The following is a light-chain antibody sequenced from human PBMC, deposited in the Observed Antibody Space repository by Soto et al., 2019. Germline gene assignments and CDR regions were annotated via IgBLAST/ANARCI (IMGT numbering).Light chain of an antibody. CDR3: QQRSNWIT. J-gene: IGKJ5*01. CDR1: QSVSSN. V-gene: IGKV3-11*01. Sequence: EIVMTQSPATLSVSPWERATLSCRASQSVSSNLAWYQQKPGQAPRLLIYDASNRATGIPARFSGSGSGTDFTLTISSLEPEDFAVYYCQQRSNWITFGQGTRLEI. CDR2: DAS.